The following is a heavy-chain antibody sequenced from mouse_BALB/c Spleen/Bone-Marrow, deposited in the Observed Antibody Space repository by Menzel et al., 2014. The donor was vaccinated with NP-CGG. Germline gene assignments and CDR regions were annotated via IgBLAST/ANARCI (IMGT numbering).Heavy chain of an antibody. CDR1: GFDFSRYW. V-gene: IGHV4-1*02. Sequence: EVKLEESGGGLVQPGGSLKLSCAASGFDFSRYWMSWVRQAPGKGLEWIGEINPDSSTINYTPSLKDKFIISRDNAKNTLSLKRSKLRSEDTAFYYCASLHYYGFFAYWGQGTLVTASA. CDR3: ASLHYYGFFAY. J-gene: IGHJ3*01. D-gene: IGHD1-2*01. CDR2: INPDSSTI.